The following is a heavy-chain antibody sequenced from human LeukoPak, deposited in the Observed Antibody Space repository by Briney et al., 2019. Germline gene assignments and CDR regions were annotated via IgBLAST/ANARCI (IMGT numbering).Heavy chain of an antibody. CDR2: INPNSGGT. CDR3: ARVGYYESSGYYEY. CDR1: GYTLTDYY. J-gene: IGHJ4*02. V-gene: IGHV1-2*06. Sequence: ASVKVSCKASGYTLTDYYMHWVRQAPGQGLEWMGRINPNSGGTNYAQKFQGRVTMARDTSISTVYMELSRLRSDDTAVYYCARVGYYESSGYYEYWGQGTLVTVSS. D-gene: IGHD3-22*01.